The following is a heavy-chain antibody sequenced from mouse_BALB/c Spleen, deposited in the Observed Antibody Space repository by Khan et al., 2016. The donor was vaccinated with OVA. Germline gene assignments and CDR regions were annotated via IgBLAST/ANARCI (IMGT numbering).Heavy chain of an antibody. CDR2: IDPANGNT. CDR3: ARGGWSDTMEY. J-gene: IGHJ4*01. CDR1: GFNIADTY. Sequence: VQLQQSGAELVKPGASVKLSCTASGFNIADTYIHWVMQRPEQGLEWIGRIDPANGNTKYDPKFQGQATITADSSSNTAYLQLSSLTSEDTAVYYCARGGWSDTMEYWGQGTSVTVSS. D-gene: IGHD1-1*02. V-gene: IGHV14-3*02.